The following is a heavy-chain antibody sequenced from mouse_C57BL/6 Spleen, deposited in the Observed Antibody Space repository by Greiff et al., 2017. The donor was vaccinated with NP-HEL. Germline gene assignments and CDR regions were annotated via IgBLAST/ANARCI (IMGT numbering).Heavy chain of an antibody. CDR3: ARETYYSNYVGAMDY. Sequence: DVMLVESGGGLVKPGGSLKLSCAASGFTFSSYAMSWVRQTPEKRLEWVATISDGGSYTYYPDNVKGRFTISRDNAKNNLYLQMSNLKSEDTAMYYVARETYYSNYVGAMDYWGQGTSVTVSS. CDR2: ISDGGSYT. J-gene: IGHJ4*01. CDR1: GFTFSSYA. V-gene: IGHV5-4*01. D-gene: IGHD2-5*01.